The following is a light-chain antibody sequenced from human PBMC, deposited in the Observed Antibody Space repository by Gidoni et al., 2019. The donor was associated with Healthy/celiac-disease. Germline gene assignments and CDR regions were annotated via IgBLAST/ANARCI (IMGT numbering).Light chain of an antibody. Sequence: DVVMTQSPLSLPVTLGQPASISCRSSQSLVYSDGHTYLNWFQQRPGQSPRRLIYKVSNRDSGVPDRFSGSGSGTDFTLNISRVEAEDVGVYYCMQGTHWPPTFGQGTKVEIK. CDR2: KVS. J-gene: IGKJ1*01. CDR1: QSLVYSDGHTY. CDR3: MQGTHWPPT. V-gene: IGKV2-30*01.